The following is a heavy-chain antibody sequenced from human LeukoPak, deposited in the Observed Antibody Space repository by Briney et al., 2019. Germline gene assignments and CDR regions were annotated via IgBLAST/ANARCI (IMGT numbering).Heavy chain of an antibody. CDR3: ATDGDTGMAAWSFDI. CDR1: GYTLTEVS. V-gene: IGHV1-24*01. J-gene: IGHJ3*02. D-gene: IGHD3-10*01. Sequence: ASVKVSCKASGYTLTEVSIHWVRQARGKGLEWMGGFDPEDGETTYAQKFQGRVTMTEDTSTDTAYIEVSDLRSDDTAMYYCATDGDTGMAAWSFDIWGPGTMVTVSS. CDR2: FDPEDGET.